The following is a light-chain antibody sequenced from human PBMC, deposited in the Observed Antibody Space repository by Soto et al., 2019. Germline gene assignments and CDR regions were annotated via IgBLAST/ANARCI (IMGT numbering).Light chain of an antibody. CDR3: QQYSDWPPIT. CDR2: DAS. Sequence: EIVMTQSPATLSVSPGERATLSCRASQTVGSNLAWYQQKPGQAPRLPIYDASTGATGTPARFSGSGSGTEFALTISSLQSEDFAIYYCQQYSDWPPITFGQGARLEIK. J-gene: IGKJ5*01. CDR1: QTVGSN. V-gene: IGKV3-15*01.